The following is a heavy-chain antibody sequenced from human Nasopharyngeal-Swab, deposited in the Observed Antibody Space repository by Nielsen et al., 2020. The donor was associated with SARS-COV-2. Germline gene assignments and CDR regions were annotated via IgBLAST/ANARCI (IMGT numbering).Heavy chain of an antibody. D-gene: IGHD2-2*01. CDR1: GFTFSSYE. Sequence: GESLKISCAASGFTFSSYEMNWVRQAPGKGLVWVSRINSDGSSTSYADSVKGRFTISRDNAKNTLYLQMNSLRAEDTAVYYCARAGRYQLQTHPFDYWGQGTLVTVSS. J-gene: IGHJ4*02. V-gene: IGHV3-74*01. CDR2: INSDGSST. CDR3: ARAGRYQLQTHPFDY.